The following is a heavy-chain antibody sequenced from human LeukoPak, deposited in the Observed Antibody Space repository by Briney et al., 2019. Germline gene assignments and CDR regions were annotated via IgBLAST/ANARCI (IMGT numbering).Heavy chain of an antibody. CDR2: INPSGGST. CDR1: GYTFTSYY. Sequence: ASVKVSCKASGYTFTSYYMHWVRQAPGQGLEWMGIINPSGGSTSYAQKFQGRVTMTRDTSTSTAYMELRSLRSDDTAVYYCARSDGLYYYGGYNYYGMDVWGQGTTVTVSS. D-gene: IGHD4-23*01. CDR3: ARSDGLYYYGGYNYYGMDV. J-gene: IGHJ6*02. V-gene: IGHV1-46*01.